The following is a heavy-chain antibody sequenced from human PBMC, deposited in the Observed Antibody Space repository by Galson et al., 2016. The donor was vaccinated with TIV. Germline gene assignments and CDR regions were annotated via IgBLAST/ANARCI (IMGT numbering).Heavy chain of an antibody. D-gene: IGHD5-12*01. J-gene: IGHJ5*02. CDR1: GGIFRRHA. Sequence: SVKVSCKVSGGIFRRHAISWVRQAPGQGLEWMGGIIAIFGTTDYAQKFQGRFTITADESTSTVYTELSSLRSEDTAVFYCAKGTGYALRKNYFDQWGQGTLVTVSS. CDR3: AKGTGYALRKNYFDQ. CDR2: IIAIFGTT. V-gene: IGHV1-69*13.